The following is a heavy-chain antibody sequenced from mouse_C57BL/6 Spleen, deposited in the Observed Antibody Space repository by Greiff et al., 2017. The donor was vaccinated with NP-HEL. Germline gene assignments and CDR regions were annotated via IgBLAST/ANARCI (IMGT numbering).Heavy chain of an antibody. V-gene: IGHV1-80*01. CDR2: IYPGDGDT. J-gene: IGHJ3*01. Sequence: QVQLKQSGAELVKPGASVKISCKASGYAFSSYWMNWVKQRPGKGLEWIGQIYPGDGDTNYNGKFKGKATLTADKSSSTAYMQLSSLTAEDSAVYFCARGGGTTVVERFAYWGQGTLVTVSA. CDR3: ARGGGTTVVERFAY. CDR1: GYAFSSYW. D-gene: IGHD1-1*01.